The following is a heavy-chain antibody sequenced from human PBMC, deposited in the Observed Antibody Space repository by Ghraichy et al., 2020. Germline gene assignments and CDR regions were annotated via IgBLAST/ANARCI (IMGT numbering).Heavy chain of an antibody. CDR1: SGSISSGGYY. CDR3: ARGVWSGYRTTFDY. J-gene: IGHJ4*02. D-gene: IGHD3-3*01. V-gene: IGHV4-31*03. Sequence: LRLSCTVSSGSISSGGYYWSWIRQHPGKGLEWIGYIYYSGSTYYNPSLKSRVTISVDTSKNQFSLKLSSVTAADTAVYYCARGVWSGYRTTFDYWGQGTLVTVSS. CDR2: IYYSGST.